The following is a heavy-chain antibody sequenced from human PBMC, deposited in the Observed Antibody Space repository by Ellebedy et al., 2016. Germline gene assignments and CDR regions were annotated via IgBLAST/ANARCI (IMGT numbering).Heavy chain of an antibody. CDR2: ISRISGSV. J-gene: IGHJ4*02. Sequence: GESLKISCAASGFTFSDYYMSWVRQAPGRGLEWVASISRISGSVDYGESVKGRFTVSRDNANNSLYLQMNSLRSEDTAVYYCARDSIDYCNEDCYYYFDYWGQGTLVTVSS. V-gene: IGHV3-69-1*01. CDR1: GFTFSDYY. CDR3: ARDSIDYCNEDCYYYFDY. D-gene: IGHD4-11*01.